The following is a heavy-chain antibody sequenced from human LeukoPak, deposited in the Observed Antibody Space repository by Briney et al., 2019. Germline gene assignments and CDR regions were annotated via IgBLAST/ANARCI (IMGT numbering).Heavy chain of an antibody. V-gene: IGHV4-39*07. CDR1: GASISISSYY. J-gene: IGHJ4*02. Sequence: PSETLSLTCTVSGASISISSYYWVWIRQPPGKGLEWIGGMKYSGHTYHNPPLKSRVTISVDTSKNQFSLKLSSVTAADTAVYYCARDVGGGPFFDYWGQGTLVTVSS. CDR2: MKYSGHT. D-gene: IGHD2-15*01. CDR3: ARDVGGGPFFDY.